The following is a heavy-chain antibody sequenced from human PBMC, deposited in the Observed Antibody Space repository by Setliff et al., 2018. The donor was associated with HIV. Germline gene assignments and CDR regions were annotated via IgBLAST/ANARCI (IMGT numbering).Heavy chain of an antibody. D-gene: IGHD5-12*01. CDR2: LYDTGRT. J-gene: IGHJ6*03. Sequence: SETLSLTCSVSGGSVIKDNFYWGWTRQAPAKGLEWIGTLYDTGRTYYNPPLKSRVSIFVDTTNNEFSLNLRSVTAADTAVYFCVNSGYDGDYYYYYMDVWGKGTTVTVSS. CDR3: VNSGYDGDYYYYYMDV. V-gene: IGHV4-39*01. CDR1: GGSVIKDNFY.